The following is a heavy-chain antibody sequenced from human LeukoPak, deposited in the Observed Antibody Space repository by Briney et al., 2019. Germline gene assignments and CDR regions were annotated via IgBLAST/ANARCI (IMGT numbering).Heavy chain of an antibody. CDR2: IKRDGREK. CDR3: ARYLVTTGVPYYFDY. J-gene: IGHJ4*02. V-gene: IGHV3-7*01. D-gene: IGHD4-23*01. CDR1: GFTFSIYW. Sequence: PGGSLRLSCAAAGFTFSIYWMSWVRQAPGMGLDWVANIKRDGREKYYADSLRGRFTISRNNAKNSLFLQMNSLRAEDTAVYYCARYLVTTGVPYYFDYWGQGTLVTVSS.